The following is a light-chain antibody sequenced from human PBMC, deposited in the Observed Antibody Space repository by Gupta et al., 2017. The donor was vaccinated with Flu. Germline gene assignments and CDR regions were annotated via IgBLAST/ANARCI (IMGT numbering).Light chain of an antibody. CDR2: AKN. CDR1: SHRNSY. V-gene: IGLV3-19*01. CDR3: NSRDSTDNHQAV. Sequence: SELSQHPAVSATLGHTVRITGQGDSHRNSYESWYQQTPGQATVLVIYAKNIRPSGIPDRFSGSSSGNTASLTITGDQAEDEADYYCNSRDSTDNHQAVFGGGTKLTVL. J-gene: IGLJ2*01.